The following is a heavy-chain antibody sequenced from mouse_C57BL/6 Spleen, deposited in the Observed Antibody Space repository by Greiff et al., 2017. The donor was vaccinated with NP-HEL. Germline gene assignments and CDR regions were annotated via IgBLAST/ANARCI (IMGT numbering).Heavy chain of an antibody. J-gene: IGHJ3*01. V-gene: IGHV1-18*01. CDR2: INPNNGGT. CDR3: AISPYDYAGSPFAY. Sequence: VQLQQSGPELVKPGASVKIPCKASGYTFTDYNMDWVKQSHGKSLEWIGDINPNNGGTIYNQKFKGKATLTVDKSSSTAYMELRSLTSEDTAVYYCAISPYDYAGSPFAYWGQGTLVTVSA. CDR1: GYTFTDYN. D-gene: IGHD2-4*01.